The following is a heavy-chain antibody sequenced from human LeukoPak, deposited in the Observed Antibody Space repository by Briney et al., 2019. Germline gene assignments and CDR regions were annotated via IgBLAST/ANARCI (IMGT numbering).Heavy chain of an antibody. CDR2: INPNSGGT. Sequence: ASVKVSCKASGYTFTGYNMHWVRQAPGQGLEWMGRINPNSGGTNYAQKLQGRVTMTTDTSTSTAYMELRSLRSDDTAVYYCARPTYGSGSYPPGYWGQGTLVTVSS. D-gene: IGHD3-10*01. J-gene: IGHJ4*02. CDR3: ARPTYGSGSYPPGY. V-gene: IGHV1-2*06. CDR1: GYTFTGYN.